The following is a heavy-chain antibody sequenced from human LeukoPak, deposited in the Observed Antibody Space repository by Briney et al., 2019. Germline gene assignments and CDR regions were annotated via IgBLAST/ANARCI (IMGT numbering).Heavy chain of an antibody. V-gene: IGHV3-30*04. D-gene: IGHD4-17*01. CDR1: EFTFSSYA. Sequence: PGRSLRLSCAASEFTFSSYAMHWVRQAPGKGLEWVTIISYDGSNKYYADSVKGRFTISRDNSKNTLYLQMNSLRAEDTAVYYCARYYGDSFTGMDVWGQGTTVTVSS. CDR3: ARYYGDSFTGMDV. CDR2: ISYDGSNK. J-gene: IGHJ6*02.